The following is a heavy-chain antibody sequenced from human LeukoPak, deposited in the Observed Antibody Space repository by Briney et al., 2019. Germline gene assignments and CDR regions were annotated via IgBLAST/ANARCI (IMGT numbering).Heavy chain of an antibody. V-gene: IGHV4-39*01. J-gene: IGHJ4*02. CDR2: IYYSGST. CDR3: ARHLQYYFDY. D-gene: IGHD4-11*01. Sequence: SETLSLTCTVSGGSISSSSYYWGWIRQPPGKGLEWIGSIYYSGSTYYNPSLKSRVTISVDTSKNQFSLKLSSVTPADTAVYYCARHLQYYFDYWGQGTLVTVSS. CDR1: GGSISSSSYY.